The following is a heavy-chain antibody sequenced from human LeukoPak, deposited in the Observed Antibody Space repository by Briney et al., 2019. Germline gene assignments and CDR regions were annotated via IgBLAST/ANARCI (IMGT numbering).Heavy chain of an antibody. CDR1: GFTFSSYA. CDR3: AKDQGFTMIVVVITHDAFDI. V-gene: IGHV3-23*01. J-gene: IGHJ3*02. Sequence: GGSLVLSCAASGFTFSSYAMSWVREAPGKGLEWVSAISGSGGSTYYADSVKGRFTISRDNSKNTLYLQMNSLRAEDTAVYYCAKDQGFTMIVVVITHDAFDIWGQGTMVTVSS. D-gene: IGHD3-22*01. CDR2: ISGSGGST.